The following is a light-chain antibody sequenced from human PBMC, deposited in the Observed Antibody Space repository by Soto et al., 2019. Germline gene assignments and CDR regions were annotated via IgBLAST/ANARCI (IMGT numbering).Light chain of an antibody. Sequence: EIVMTQSPATLSVSPGERATLSCRANQSVSSNLAWYQQKPGQAPRLLIYGASTRATGIPARFSGSGPGTEFTLTISSLQSEDFAVYYCQQYNNWQWTFGQGTKVDIK. CDR1: QSVSSN. CDR2: GAS. V-gene: IGKV3-15*01. J-gene: IGKJ1*01. CDR3: QQYNNWQWT.